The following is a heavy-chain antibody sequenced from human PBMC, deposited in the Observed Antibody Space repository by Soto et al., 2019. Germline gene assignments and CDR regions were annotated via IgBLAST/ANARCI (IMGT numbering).Heavy chain of an antibody. CDR3: VGGQYYFDY. V-gene: IGHV3-30*03. D-gene: IGHD3-10*01. Sequence: QVQLVESGGGVVQPGRSLRLSCAASGFPFTTYGMHWVREGPSKGLEWVAVISYDGSNRYYADSVKGRFTISRDNSKNTLYLQMNDLRPEDTALYYCVGGQYYFDYRGQGTLVTVSS. J-gene: IGHJ4*02. CDR2: ISYDGSNR. CDR1: GFPFTTYG.